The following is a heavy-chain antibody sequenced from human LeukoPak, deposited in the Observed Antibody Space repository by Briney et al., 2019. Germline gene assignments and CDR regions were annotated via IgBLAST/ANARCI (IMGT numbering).Heavy chain of an antibody. J-gene: IGHJ4*01. Sequence: SKTLSLTCAVYGASFSVNNWIWIRQPPGKGLEWIGEINHSGTITYKPSLKSRLTISADTSKNQFSLKLSSVTAADTAVYYCARYCGSENYCISYWGQGTLVTVSS. D-gene: IGHD3-10*01. CDR1: GASFSVNN. CDR3: ARYCGSENYCISY. CDR2: INHSGTI. V-gene: IGHV4-34*01.